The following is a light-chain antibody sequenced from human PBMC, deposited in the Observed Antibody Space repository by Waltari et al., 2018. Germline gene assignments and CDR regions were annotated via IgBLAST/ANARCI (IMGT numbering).Light chain of an antibody. Sequence: QSALTQPASVSGSPGQSITISCTRSELGGSNYAPLSQQHPGKSPQVMIYDVTDRPAGVSNPFSGSKSGDTASLTISGLQAEDEADYYCASWTDSDTLKLLFGGGTKLTVL. CDR2: DVT. J-gene: IGLJ2*01. CDR1: SELGGSNY. V-gene: IGLV2-14*03. CDR3: ASWTDSDTLKLL.